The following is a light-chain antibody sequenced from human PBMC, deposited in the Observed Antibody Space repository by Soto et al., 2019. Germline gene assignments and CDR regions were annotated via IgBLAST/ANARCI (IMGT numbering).Light chain of an antibody. CDR1: QSLSSN. V-gene: IGKV3-20*01. CDR2: GAS. Sequence: EIMMTQSPAPLSVSPGERATLSCRASQSLSSNLAWYQQEPGQAPRLLIYGASTRATGIPDRFSGSGSGTDFTLTISRLEPEDFAVFYCHQYGSSPLTFGGGTKVDIK. CDR3: HQYGSSPLT. J-gene: IGKJ4*01.